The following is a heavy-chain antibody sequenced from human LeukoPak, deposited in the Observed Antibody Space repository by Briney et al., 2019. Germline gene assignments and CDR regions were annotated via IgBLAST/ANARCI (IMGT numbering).Heavy chain of an antibody. CDR2: ISSSASTR. CDR3: AREIVSSVAGNFDY. J-gene: IGHJ4*02. CDR1: GFTSSSYE. Sequence: PGGSLRLSCAASGFTSSSYEMNWVRQAPGKGLEWVSYISSSASTRTYADSVKGRFTISRDNGKNSLYLEMNSLRAEDTAVYYCAREIVSSVAGNFDYWGQGTLVTVSS. D-gene: IGHD6-19*01. V-gene: IGHV3-48*03.